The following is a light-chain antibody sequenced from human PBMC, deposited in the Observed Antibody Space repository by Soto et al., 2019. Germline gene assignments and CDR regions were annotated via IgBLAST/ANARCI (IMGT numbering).Light chain of an antibody. J-gene: IGKJ1*01. CDR1: QGISSY. CDR3: QQLSSYPLT. CDR2: AAS. Sequence: DIQLTQSPSFLSASVGDRVTITCRASQGISSYLAWYQQKPGKAPKLPIYAASTLQSGVPSRFSGSGSGTEFTLTISSLQPEDFATYYRQQLSSYPLTFGQGTKVDIK. V-gene: IGKV1-9*01.